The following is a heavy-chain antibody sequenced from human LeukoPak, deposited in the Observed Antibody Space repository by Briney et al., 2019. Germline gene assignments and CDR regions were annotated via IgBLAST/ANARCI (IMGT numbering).Heavy chain of an antibody. D-gene: IGHD4/OR15-4a*01. V-gene: IGHV3-23*01. Sequence: GGSLRLSCAASGFTVRSYAMSWVRQAPGKGLEWVSAISGSGDITYYADSVKGRFTISRDNSKNTLFLQMDSLRAEDTAVYYCAKGRYGDYDMDVWGQGTTVTVSS. CDR3: AKGRYGDYDMDV. CDR2: ISGSGDIT. CDR1: GFTVRSYA. J-gene: IGHJ6*02.